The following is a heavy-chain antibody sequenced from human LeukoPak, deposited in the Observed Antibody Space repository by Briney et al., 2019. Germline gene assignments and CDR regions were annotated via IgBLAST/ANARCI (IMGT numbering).Heavy chain of an antibody. V-gene: IGHV3-30*18. D-gene: IGHD2-21*02. CDR3: AKSDGGNSVCFDY. J-gene: IGHJ4*02. CDR2: ISYDGSNK. CDR1: GFTFSSYG. Sequence: PGGSLRLSCAASGFTFSSYGMHWVRQAPGKGLEWVAVISYDGSNKYYADSVKGRFTISRDNSKNTLYLQMNSLRAEDTAVYYCAKSDGGNSVCFDYWGQGTLVTVSS.